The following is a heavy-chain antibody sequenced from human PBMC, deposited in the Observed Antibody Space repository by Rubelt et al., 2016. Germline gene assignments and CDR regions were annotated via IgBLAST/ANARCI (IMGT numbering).Heavy chain of an antibody. D-gene: IGHD5-24*01. J-gene: IGHJ5*02. V-gene: IGHV4-39*07. Sequence: QLQLQESGPGLVKPSETLSLTCTVSGGSISSSSYYWGWIRQPPGKGLEWIGSIYYSGSHYYNPSLTSRVTISVNTSKNQFSLNLSSVPAADTAVYYRAREAVEMATITHNWFDPWGQGTLVTVSS. CDR1: GGSISSSSYY. CDR2: IYYSGSH. CDR3: AREAVEMATITHNWFDP.